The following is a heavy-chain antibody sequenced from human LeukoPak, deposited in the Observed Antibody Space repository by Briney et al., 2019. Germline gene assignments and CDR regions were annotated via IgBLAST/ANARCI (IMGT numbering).Heavy chain of an antibody. V-gene: IGHV3-21*04. Sequence: GGSLRLSCAASGFTFSSYSMNWVRQAPGKGLEWVSSISSSSDYMYYADSVKGRFTISRDNAKNSLYLQMNSLRAEDTAVYYCANLDCSSTSCPVGYFDYWGQGTLVTVSS. CDR3: ANLDCSSTSCPVGYFDY. CDR1: GFTFSSYS. D-gene: IGHD2-2*01. CDR2: ISSSSDYM. J-gene: IGHJ4*02.